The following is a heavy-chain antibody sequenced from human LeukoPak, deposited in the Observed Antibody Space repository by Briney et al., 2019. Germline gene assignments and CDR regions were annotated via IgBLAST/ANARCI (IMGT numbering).Heavy chain of an antibody. V-gene: IGHV3-7*01. Sequence: GGSLRLSCAASGFIFNNFWMSWVRQAPGKGLEWVANINQDGSEKYYVDSAKARFTVSRDNAKNSLYLQMNSLRVEDTAVYYCARDPPWFGESPFDYWGQGTMVTVSS. CDR3: ARDPPWFGESPFDY. J-gene: IGHJ4*02. D-gene: IGHD3-10*01. CDR1: GFIFNNFW. CDR2: INQDGSEK.